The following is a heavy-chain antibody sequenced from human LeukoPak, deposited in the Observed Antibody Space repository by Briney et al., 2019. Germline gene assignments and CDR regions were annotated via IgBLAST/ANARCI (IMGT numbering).Heavy chain of an antibody. CDR1: GFTLRRFW. CDR3: AISNYDSTTFFYLLDL. CDR2: VDVHGQVT. Sequence: PGGSLRLSCAASGFTLRRFWMRWVRQAPGKGAGWVSRVDVHGQVTAYADYVKGRFTISRDNAKNTLSLQMNSLSAEDTAVYYCAISNYDSTTFFYLLDLWGQATLVTVSS. J-gene: IGHJ5*02. D-gene: IGHD2/OR15-2a*01. V-gene: IGHV3-74*01.